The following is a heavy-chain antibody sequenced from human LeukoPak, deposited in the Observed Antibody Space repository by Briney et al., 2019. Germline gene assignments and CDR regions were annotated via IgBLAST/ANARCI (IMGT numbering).Heavy chain of an antibody. D-gene: IGHD1-7*01. CDR2: IYTSGST. CDR1: GGSISSGSYY. CDR3: ARDAELYNWNYWFDP. J-gene: IGHJ5*02. Sequence: SETLSLTCTVSGGSISSGSYYWSWIRQPAGKGLEWIGRIYTSGSTNYNPSLKSRVTISVDTSKNQFSLKLSSVTAADTAVYYCARDAELYNWNYWFDPWGQGTLVTVSS. V-gene: IGHV4-61*02.